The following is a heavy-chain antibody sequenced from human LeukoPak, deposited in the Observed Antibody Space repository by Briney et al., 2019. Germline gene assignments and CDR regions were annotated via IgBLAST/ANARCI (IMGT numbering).Heavy chain of an antibody. D-gene: IGHD3-10*01. J-gene: IGHJ2*01. CDR3: ARVGAKRGWYFDL. CDR1: GFTFSGYG. V-gene: IGHV3-21*04. Sequence: GGSLRLSCAASGFTFSGYGMNWVRQAPGKGLEWVSSFSSGGSYMYYADSLKGGLTISRDNAKNSLYLKMNSLRPEDTGMYQCARVGAKRGWYFDLWGRGTLVTASS. CDR2: FSSGGSYM.